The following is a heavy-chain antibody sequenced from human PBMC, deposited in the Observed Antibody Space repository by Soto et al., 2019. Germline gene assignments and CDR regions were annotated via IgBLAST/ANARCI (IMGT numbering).Heavy chain of an antibody. CDR3: ARLDSGYDLSFDY. CDR1: GRSIACYY. V-gene: IGHV4-59*08. CDR2: IYYSGST. Sequence: PSKTLSRTCTVHGRSIACYYRTWLRQPPGKGLEWIGYIYYSGSTNYNPSLKSRVTISVDTSKNQFSLKLSSVTAADTAVYYCARLDSGYDLSFDYWGHGTLVTVS. D-gene: IGHD5-12*01. J-gene: IGHJ4*01.